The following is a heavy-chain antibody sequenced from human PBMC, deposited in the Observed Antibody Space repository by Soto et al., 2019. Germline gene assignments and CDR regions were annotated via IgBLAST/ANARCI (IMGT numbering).Heavy chain of an antibody. D-gene: IGHD4-17*01. V-gene: IGHV5-51*01. CDR1: GYNFATYW. J-gene: IGHJ5*02. CDR3: ARHGFYGDYASNYFDP. Sequence: VESLKISCEGFGYNFATYWISCFLQMPVKGLEYMGIIYPGDSDSRYSPSFQGQVTFSADKSISTAYMQWSSLKASDTAMYYCARHGFYGDYASNYFDPWGQGTLVTVSS. CDR2: IYPGDSDS.